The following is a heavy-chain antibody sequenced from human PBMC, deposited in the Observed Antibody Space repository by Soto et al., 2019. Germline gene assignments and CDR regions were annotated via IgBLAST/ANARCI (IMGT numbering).Heavy chain of an antibody. D-gene: IGHD3-22*01. CDR2: IKQDGSEE. Sequence: GGSLRLSCAASGFTISGHWMHWVRQAPGKGLEWVATIKQDGSEEYYVHSVKGRFTISRDNAKNSLDLQMNSLGAEDTAVYYCARYPKPYDSSAYYYYWGQGTQVTVS. CDR3: ARYPKPYDSSAYYYY. CDR1: GFTISGHW. J-gene: IGHJ4*02. V-gene: IGHV3-7*01.